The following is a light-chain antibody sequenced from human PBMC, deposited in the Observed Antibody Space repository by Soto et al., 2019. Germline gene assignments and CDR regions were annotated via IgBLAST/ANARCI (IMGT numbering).Light chain of an antibody. J-gene: IGKJ5*01. CDR2: DAS. V-gene: IGKV3-11*01. CDR1: QSVRTY. CDR3: QQRNTWPTIT. Sequence: EIVLTQSPVTLSLSPGERATLSCRASQSVRTYLAWYQVKPGQAPRLLXYDASSRAYGVPARFSGSGSGTDLTLTISSLEPEDFALYYCQQRNTWPTITFGQGTRLENK.